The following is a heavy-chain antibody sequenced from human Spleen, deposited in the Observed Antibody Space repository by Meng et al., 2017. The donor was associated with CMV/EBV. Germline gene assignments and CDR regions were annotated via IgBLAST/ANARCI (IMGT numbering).Heavy chain of an antibody. CDR1: TFSSYA. CDR3: ARDRRLSDARSVWYSIFQY. Sequence: TFSSYASSGVRQAPGQGLEWVGGIIPMLGTTNYARKLQGRVTISADESSSTAYMDLRSLRSEDTAIYFCARDRRLSDARSVWYSIFQYWGQGSLVTVSS. D-gene: IGHD6-19*01. V-gene: IGHV1-69*01. CDR2: IIPMLGTT. J-gene: IGHJ4*02.